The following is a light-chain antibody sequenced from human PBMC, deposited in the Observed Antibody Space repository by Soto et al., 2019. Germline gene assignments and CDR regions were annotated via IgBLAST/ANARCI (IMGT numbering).Light chain of an antibody. V-gene: IGLV2-23*01. CDR2: EAT. Sequence: QSALTQPASVSGSPGQSIAISCTGSGSDVGGYNYVSWYQHHPGAAPKLMIYEATRRPSGISNRFSGSKSGNTASLTISGLQAEDEADYYCCSFAGSNSWVFGGGTKLTVL. J-gene: IGLJ3*02. CDR3: CSFAGSNSWV. CDR1: GSDVGGYNY.